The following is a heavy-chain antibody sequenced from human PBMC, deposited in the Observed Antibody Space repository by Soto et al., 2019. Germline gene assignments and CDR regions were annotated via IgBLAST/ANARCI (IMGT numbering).Heavy chain of an antibody. CDR3: ARPSSSWHNDY. J-gene: IGHJ4*02. CDR1: GFTVSSNY. V-gene: IGHV3-53*01. Sequence: EVQLVESGGGLIQPGGSLRLSCAASGFTVSSNYMSWVRQAPGKGLEWVSVIYSGGSTYYADSVKGRFTISRDNSKNTLYLKMNSLRAEDTAVYYCARPSSSWHNDYWGQGTLVTVSS. CDR2: IYSGGST. D-gene: IGHD6-13*01.